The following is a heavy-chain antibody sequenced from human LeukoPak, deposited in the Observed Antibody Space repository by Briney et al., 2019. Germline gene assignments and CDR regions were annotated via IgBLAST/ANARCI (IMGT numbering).Heavy chain of an antibody. Sequence: PEGSLRLSCAASGFTFSSYAMHWVRQAPGKGLEWVAVISYDGSNKYYADSVKGRFTISRGNSKNTLYLQMNSLRAEDTAVYYCARDEGIVVVPAALDYWGQGTLVTVSS. CDR1: GFTFSSYA. J-gene: IGHJ4*02. CDR3: ARDEGIVVVPAALDY. V-gene: IGHV3-30-3*01. D-gene: IGHD2-2*01. CDR2: ISYDGSNK.